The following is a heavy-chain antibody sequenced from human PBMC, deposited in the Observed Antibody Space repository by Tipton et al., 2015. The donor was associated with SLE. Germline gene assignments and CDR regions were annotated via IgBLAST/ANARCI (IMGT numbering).Heavy chain of an antibody. CDR1: GDSVSSNSAA. Sequence: GLVTPSQTLSLPCAIAGDSVSSNSAAWNWIRQSSSRGLEWLGRTYYRSKWYNDYAVSVKSRITINPDTSKNQFSLQLNSVTPEDTAVYYCAREWELLNYNYGSDVWGQGTTVTVSS. D-gene: IGHD1-26*01. CDR3: AREWELLNYNYGSDV. CDR2: TYYRSKWYN. J-gene: IGHJ6*02. V-gene: IGHV6-1*01.